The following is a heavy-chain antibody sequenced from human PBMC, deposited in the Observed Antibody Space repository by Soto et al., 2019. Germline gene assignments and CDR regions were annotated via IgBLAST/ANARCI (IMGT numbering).Heavy chain of an antibody. CDR2: ITWNSVGI. CDR3: AKGHYASGGDTFDY. D-gene: IGHD3-10*01. V-gene: IGHV3-9*01. CDR1: GFTFDDYA. J-gene: IGHJ4*02. Sequence: EVQLVESGGGLVQPGRSLRLSCAASGFTFDDYAMHWVRQAPGKGLEWVSGITWNSVGIGYADSVKGRFTISRDNAKNSLYLQMNRLTTDDTALYYCAKGHYASGGDTFDYWGQGTLVTVSS.